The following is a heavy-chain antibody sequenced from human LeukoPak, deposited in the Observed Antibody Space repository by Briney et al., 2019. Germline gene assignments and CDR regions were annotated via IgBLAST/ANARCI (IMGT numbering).Heavy chain of an antibody. V-gene: IGHV1-18*01. D-gene: IGHD5-24*01. CDR2: ISVYNDDT. CDR1: GYAFRTYG. CDR3: ARSTQLSSEYFNGMDV. J-gene: IGHJ6*02. Sequence: ASVKVSCKASGYAFRTYGISWVRQAVGQGLEWMGWISVYNDDTHYAQKFQGRLSMTTDTSRSTVYMELRSLRSDDTAVYFCARSTQLSSEYFNGMDVWGQGTTVTVSS.